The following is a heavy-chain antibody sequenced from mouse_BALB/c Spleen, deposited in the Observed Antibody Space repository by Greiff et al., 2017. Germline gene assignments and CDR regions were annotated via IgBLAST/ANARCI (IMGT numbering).Heavy chain of an antibody. V-gene: IGHV3-2*02. J-gene: IGHJ3*01. Sequence: EVQLQQSGPGLVKPSQSLSLTCTVTGYSITSDYAWNWIRQFPGNKLEWMGYISYSGSTSYNPSLKSRISITRDTSKNQFFLQLNSVTTEDTATYYCARGSMIYWFAYWGQGTLVTVSA. CDR1: GYSITSDYA. CDR3: ARGSMIYWFAY. CDR2: ISYSGST. D-gene: IGHD2-4*01.